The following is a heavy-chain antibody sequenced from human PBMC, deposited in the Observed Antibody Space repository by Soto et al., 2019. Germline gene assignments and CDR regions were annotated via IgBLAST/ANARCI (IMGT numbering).Heavy chain of an antibody. D-gene: IGHD2-2*01. V-gene: IGHV4-59*01. CDR2: IYYSGST. J-gene: IGHJ6*03. CDR3: ARDKKGLKSSWASFYYYMDV. CDR1: GGSISSYY. Sequence: QVQLQESGPGLVKPSETLSLTCTVSGGSISSYYWSWIRQPPGKGLEWIGYIYYSGSTNYNPSLKSRVTISVDTSKNQFSLKLSSVTAADTAVYYCARDKKGLKSSWASFYYYMDVWGKGTTVTVSS.